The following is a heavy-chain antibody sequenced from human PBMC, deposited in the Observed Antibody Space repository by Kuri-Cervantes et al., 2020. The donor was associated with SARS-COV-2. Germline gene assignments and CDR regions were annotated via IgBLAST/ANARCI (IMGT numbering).Heavy chain of an antibody. CDR1: GYSISSGYY. CDR3: ARHPRTLAHFDY. D-gene: IGHD6-13*01. Sequence: SETLSLTCAVSGYSISSGYYWGWIRQPPGKGLEWIGSIYHSGSTYYNPSLKSRVTMSVDTSKNHFSLRLSFVTAADTAVYYCARHPRTLAHFDYWGQGTLVTVSS. J-gene: IGHJ4*02. V-gene: IGHV4-38-2*01. CDR2: IYHSGST.